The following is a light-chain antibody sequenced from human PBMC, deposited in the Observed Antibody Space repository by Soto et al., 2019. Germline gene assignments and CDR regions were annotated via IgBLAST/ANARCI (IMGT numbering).Light chain of an antibody. CDR1: QSLINY. CDR2: DAS. V-gene: IGKV3-11*01. J-gene: IGKJ1*01. CDR3: QQYNNWPRT. Sequence: IVLTQSPATLSLYPGERATLSCRASQSLINYLAWYQQKPGQAPRLLIYDASSRATGIPARFSGSGSGTDFTLTIASLQSEDFAVYYCQQYNNWPRTFGQGTKVDI.